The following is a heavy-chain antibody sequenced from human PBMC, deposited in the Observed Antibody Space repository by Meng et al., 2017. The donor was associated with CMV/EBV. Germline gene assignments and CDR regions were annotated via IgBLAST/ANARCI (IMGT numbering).Heavy chain of an antibody. D-gene: IGHD3-3*01. Sequence: TLSLTCAISGDSVSSNSAAWNWIRQSPSRGLEWLGMTYYRSKWYNDYAVSVKSRITINPDTSKNQFSLQLNSVTPEDTAVYYCARGPRSPTIFGVVIRNYYYGMDVWGQGTTVTVAS. CDR2: TYYRSKWYN. V-gene: IGHV6-1*01. J-gene: IGHJ6*02. CDR1: GDSVSSNSAA. CDR3: ARGPRSPTIFGVVIRNYYYGMDV.